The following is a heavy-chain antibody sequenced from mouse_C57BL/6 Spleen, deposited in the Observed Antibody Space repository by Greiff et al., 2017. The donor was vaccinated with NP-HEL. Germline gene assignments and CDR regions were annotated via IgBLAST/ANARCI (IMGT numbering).Heavy chain of an antibody. D-gene: IGHD4-1*01. CDR2: IDPSDSYT. J-gene: IGHJ2*01. Sequence: VQLQQPGAELVKPGASVKLSCKASGYTFTSYWMQWVKQRPGQGLEWIGEIDPSDSYTNYNQKFKGKATLTVDTSSSTAYMQLSSLTAEDSAVYYCAKTGDLWGQGTTLTVSS. CDR3: AKTGDL. CDR1: GYTFTSYW. V-gene: IGHV1-50*01.